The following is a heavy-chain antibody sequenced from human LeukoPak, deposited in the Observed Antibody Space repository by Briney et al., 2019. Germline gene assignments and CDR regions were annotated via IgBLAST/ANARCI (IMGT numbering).Heavy chain of an antibody. CDR2: IRYDGSNN. CDR3: ARLGRLRYFDWLLLGWFDP. V-gene: IGHV3-30*02. J-gene: IGHJ5*02. CDR1: GFTFSNYG. Sequence: GGSLRLSCAASGFTFSNYGMHWVRQAPGKGLEWVAFIRYDGSNNYYADSVKGRFTISRDNSKNTLYLQMNSLRAEDTAVYYCARLGRLRYFDWLLLGWFDPWGQGTLVTVSS. D-gene: IGHD3-9*01.